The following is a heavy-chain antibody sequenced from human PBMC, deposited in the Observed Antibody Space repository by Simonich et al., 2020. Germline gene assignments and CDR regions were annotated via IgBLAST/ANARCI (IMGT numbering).Heavy chain of an antibody. CDR1: GGSFSGYY. J-gene: IGHJ4*02. Sequence: QVQLQQWGAGLLKPSETLSLTCAVYGGSFSGYYWSWIRQPPGKGREGIGENNHSESTNYNPSLKSRVTISVETSKNQFSLKLSSVTAADTAVYYCARGLIGGSYYYWGQGTLVTVSS. V-gene: IGHV4-34*01. D-gene: IGHD1-26*01. CDR2: NNHSEST. CDR3: ARGLIGGSYYY.